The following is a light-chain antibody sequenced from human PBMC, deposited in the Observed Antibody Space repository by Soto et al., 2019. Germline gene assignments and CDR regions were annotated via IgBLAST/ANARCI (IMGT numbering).Light chain of an antibody. CDR2: DAS. CDR1: QSVGTK. Sequence: ETVMTQSPATLSVSPGERATLSCRASQSVGTKLAWYQHKPGQAPRLLIYDASTRATGIPARFSGSGSGTEFTLTISSLQSEAFVVYFCQQYYNWYTYGQGTKLEIK. CDR3: QQYYNWYT. J-gene: IGKJ2*01. V-gene: IGKV3-15*01.